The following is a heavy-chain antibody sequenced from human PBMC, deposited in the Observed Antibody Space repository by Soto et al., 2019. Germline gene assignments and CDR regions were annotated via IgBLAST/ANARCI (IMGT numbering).Heavy chain of an antibody. Sequence: QVQLQQWGAGPLRPLETLSLTCGVSGGSFSGYYWAWIRQSPGKGLEWIGEINDGGSINYNPSLKSRVSISVDTSKTPSSLNLRSVTAADTAVYYCARESHDILTGPPWVWYFDLWGRGTLVTVSS. CDR1: GGSFSGYY. CDR3: ARESHDILTGPPWVWYFDL. D-gene: IGHD3-9*01. CDR2: INDGGSI. V-gene: IGHV4-34*01. J-gene: IGHJ2*01.